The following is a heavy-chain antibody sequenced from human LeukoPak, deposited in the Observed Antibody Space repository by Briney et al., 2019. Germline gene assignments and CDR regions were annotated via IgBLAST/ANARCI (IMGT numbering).Heavy chain of an antibody. CDR1: GFTFSSYW. V-gene: IGHV3-74*01. D-gene: IGHD3-16*01. J-gene: IGHJ5*02. CDR2: INTDGSST. Sequence: GGSLRLSCAASGFTFSSYWMHWVRHAPGKGLVWVSRINTDGSSTSYADSVKGRFTISRDNAKNTLYLQMNSLRAEDTAVYYCARDGADSLRRGNNWFDPWGQGTLVTVSS. CDR3: ARDGADSLRRGNNWFDP.